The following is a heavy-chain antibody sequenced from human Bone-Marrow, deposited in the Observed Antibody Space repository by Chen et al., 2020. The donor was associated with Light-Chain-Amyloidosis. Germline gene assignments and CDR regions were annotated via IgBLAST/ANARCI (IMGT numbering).Heavy chain of an antibody. J-gene: IGHJ4*02. V-gene: IGHV4-39*01. CDR3: ARRSRKHFDY. CDR1: GGSISSSSYY. Sequence: QLQLQESGPGLVKPSETLSLTCTVSGGSISSSSYYWGWIRQPPGKGLEWIGSIYYSGSTHYNPSLKSRVTISVDTSKNQFSLKLSSVTAADTAVYYCARRSRKHFDYWGQGTLVTVSS. CDR2: IYYSGST.